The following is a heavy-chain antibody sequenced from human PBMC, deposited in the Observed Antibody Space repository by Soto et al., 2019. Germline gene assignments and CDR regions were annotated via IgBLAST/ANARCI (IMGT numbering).Heavy chain of an antibody. CDR1: GGTFSSYA. Sequence: ASVKVSCKASGGTFSSYAISWVRQAPGQGLEWMGGIIPIFGTANYAQKFQGRVTITADESTSTAYMELSSLRSEDTAVYYCASSTVAGNPLYYYYYGMDVWGQGTTVTSP. CDR3: ASSTVAGNPLYYYYYGMDV. V-gene: IGHV1-69*13. D-gene: IGHD6-19*01. J-gene: IGHJ6*02. CDR2: IIPIFGTA.